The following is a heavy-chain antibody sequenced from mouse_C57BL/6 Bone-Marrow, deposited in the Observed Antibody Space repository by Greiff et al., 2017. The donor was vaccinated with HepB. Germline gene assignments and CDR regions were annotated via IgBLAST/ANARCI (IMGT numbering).Heavy chain of an antibody. CDR2: IHPNSGST. V-gene: IGHV1-64*01. J-gene: IGHJ2*01. Sequence: QVHVKQPGAELVKPGASVKLSCKASGYTFTSYWMHWVKQRPGQGLEWIGMIHPNSGSTNYNEKFKSKATLTVDKSSSTAYMQLSSLTSEDSAVYYCASIRYGSSYDYFDYWGQGTTLTVSS. D-gene: IGHD1-1*01. CDR1: GYTFTSYW. CDR3: ASIRYGSSYDYFDY.